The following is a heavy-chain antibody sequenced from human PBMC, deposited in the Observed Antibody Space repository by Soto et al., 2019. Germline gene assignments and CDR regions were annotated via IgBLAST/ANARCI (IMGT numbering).Heavy chain of an antibody. J-gene: IGHJ6*02. CDR2: IIPILGTA. Sequence: GASVKVSCKASGGTFSNYGISWVRQAPGQGLEWMGGIIPILGTANYAQKFQGKVTITADKSTNTAYMELSSLRSEDTAVYYCASRFFPRVATGPLFYYGLDVWGQGTTVTVSS. CDR1: GGTFSNYG. CDR3: ASRFFPRVATGPLFYYGLDV. D-gene: IGHD3-3*01. V-gene: IGHV1-69*10.